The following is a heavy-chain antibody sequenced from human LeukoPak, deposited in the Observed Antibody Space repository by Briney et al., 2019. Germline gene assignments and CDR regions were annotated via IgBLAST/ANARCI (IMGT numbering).Heavy chain of an antibody. CDR3: ARHGYTASHFFLDY. CDR2: IYTTGRA. D-gene: IGHD5-18*01. V-gene: IGHV4-4*07. J-gene: IGHJ4*02. CDR1: ADSINSYY. Sequence: SETLSLTCTVSADSINSYYWGWVRQPAGRGLEWIGRIYTTGRADYDPSLQSRVTMSVDTSQKQFSLNLRSMTAADTASYFCARHGYTASHFFLDYWSQGTLVTVSS.